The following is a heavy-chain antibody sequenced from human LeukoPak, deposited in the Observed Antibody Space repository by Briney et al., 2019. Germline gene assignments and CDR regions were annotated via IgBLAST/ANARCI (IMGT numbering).Heavy chain of an antibody. V-gene: IGHV3-23*01. CDR2: ISDSDGNT. CDR1: GFTFSSYA. Sequence: GGSLRLSCAASGFTFSSYAMSWVRQAPGKGLEWVSAISDSDGNTYYADSVKGRFTISRDNSKNTLYLQTNSLGAEDTAVYYCASALRIYYYFDYWGQGTLVTVSS. J-gene: IGHJ4*02. D-gene: IGHD1-26*01. CDR3: ASALRIYYYFDY.